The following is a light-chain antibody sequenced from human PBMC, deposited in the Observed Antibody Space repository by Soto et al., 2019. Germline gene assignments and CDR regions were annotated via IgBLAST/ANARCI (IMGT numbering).Light chain of an antibody. CDR2: EDN. CDR1: GGSIASNY. J-gene: IGLJ3*02. V-gene: IGLV6-57*02. CDR3: QSYHSNNWV. Sequence: NFMLTQPRSVSESPGKTVTISCTGSGGSIASNYVQWYQQRPGSAPTTVIYEDNQRPPGVPDRFSGSIDRSSNSASLTISGLRTEDEADYYCQSYHSNNWVFGGGTKLTVL.